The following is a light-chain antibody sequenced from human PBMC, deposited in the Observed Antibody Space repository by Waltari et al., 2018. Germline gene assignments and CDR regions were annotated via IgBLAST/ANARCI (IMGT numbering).Light chain of an antibody. J-gene: IGKJ2*01. Sequence: DIQMTQSPSSLSASVGDRVTITCRASQSISTYLNWYQVKPGKAPKLLISAASTLQGGVPSRFSGNGSEADFTLTISNLQPDDYATYYCQQSYSIPCAFGQGTKLEIK. CDR2: AAS. CDR3: QQSYSIPCA. CDR1: QSISTY. V-gene: IGKV1-39*01.